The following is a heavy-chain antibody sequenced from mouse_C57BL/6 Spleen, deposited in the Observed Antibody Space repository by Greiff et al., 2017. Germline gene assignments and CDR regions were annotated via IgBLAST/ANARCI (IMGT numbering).Heavy chain of an antibody. CDR2: ILPGSGRT. V-gene: IGHV1-9*01. Sequence: QVQLQQSGAELMKPGASVKLSCKATGYTFTGYWIEWVKQRPGHGLEWIGEILPGSGRTTYNEKFKGNATFTADTSSNTAYMQLSSLTTEDSAIYYCARSGIECYPAWFAYWGQGTLVTVSA. J-gene: IGHJ3*01. CDR3: ARSGIECYPAWFAY. CDR1: GYTFTGYW. D-gene: IGHD2-12*01.